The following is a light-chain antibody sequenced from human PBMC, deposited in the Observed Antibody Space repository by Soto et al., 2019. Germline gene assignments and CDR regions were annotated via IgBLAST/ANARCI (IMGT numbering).Light chain of an antibody. V-gene: IGKV3D-15*01. CDR3: QESDNWLWT. CDR1: QSISTK. CDR2: AAS. Sequence: VLTQSPATLSVSPGERATLSCRASQSISTKLAWYHQKPGQAPRLVIYAASIRASGIPARFSGRGSGTEFTLTISSLQSEDLGFYYCQESDNWLWTFGQGTKVEVK. J-gene: IGKJ1*01.